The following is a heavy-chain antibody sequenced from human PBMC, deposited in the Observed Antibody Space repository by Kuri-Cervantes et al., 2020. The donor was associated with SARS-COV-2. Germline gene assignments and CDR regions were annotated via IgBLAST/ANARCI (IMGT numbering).Heavy chain of an antibody. D-gene: IGHD1-1*01. J-gene: IGHJ4*02. Sequence: GGSLRLSCAASGFTFSSYGMHWVRQAPGKGLEWVTVIWYDGYNKNYADSVKGRFTISRDNSKNTLYLQMNSLRAEDTAVYYCVRDGDHWNFDYWGQGTLVTVSS. CDR2: IWYDGYNK. CDR1: GFTFSSYG. V-gene: IGHV3-33*01. CDR3: VRDGDHWNFDY.